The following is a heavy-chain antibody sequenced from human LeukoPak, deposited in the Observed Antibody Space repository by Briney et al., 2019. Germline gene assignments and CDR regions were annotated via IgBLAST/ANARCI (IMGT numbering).Heavy chain of an antibody. J-gene: IGHJ4*02. V-gene: IGHV4-61*02. D-gene: IGHD3-22*01. CDR3: ARDLVNYDSSGYYYGGPFDY. CDR2: IYNSGST. CDR1: GGSISSGSYY. Sequence: SQTLSLTCTVSGGSISSGSYYWSWIRQPAGKGLEWIGRIYNSGSTNYNPSLKSRVTISVDTSKNQFSLKLSSVTAADTAVYYCARDLVNYDSSGYYYGGPFDYWGQGTLVTVSS.